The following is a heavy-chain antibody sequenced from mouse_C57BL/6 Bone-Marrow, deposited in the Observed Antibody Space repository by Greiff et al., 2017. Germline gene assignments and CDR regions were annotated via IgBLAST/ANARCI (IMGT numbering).Heavy chain of an antibody. CDR1: GYTFTDYY. CDR2: INPNNGGT. J-gene: IGHJ4*01. Sequence: EVQLQQSGPELVKPGASVKISCKASGYTFTDYYMNWVKQSHGRSLEWIGDINPNNGGTSYNQKFKGKATLTVDKASSTAYMELRSLTSEDSAVYYCARGPLDYKGAMDYWGQGTSVTVSS. CDR3: ARGPLDYKGAMDY. D-gene: IGHD2-12*01. V-gene: IGHV1-26*01.